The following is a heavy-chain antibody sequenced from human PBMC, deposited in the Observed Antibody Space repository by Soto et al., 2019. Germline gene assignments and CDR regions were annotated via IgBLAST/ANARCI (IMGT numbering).Heavy chain of an antibody. D-gene: IGHD3-10*01. J-gene: IGHJ5*02. CDR3: SHAVYYYGSGSYAPNNWFDP. V-gene: IGHV2-5*02. CDR1: GFSLSTSGVG. CDR2: IYWDDDK. Sequence: QITLKESGPTLVKPTQTLTLTCTFSGFSLSTSGVGVGWIRQPPGKALEWLALIYWDDDKRYSPSLKNRLTITKDTSKNQVVLTMTNMDPVYTATYYCSHAVYYYGSGSYAPNNWFDPWGQGTLVTVSS.